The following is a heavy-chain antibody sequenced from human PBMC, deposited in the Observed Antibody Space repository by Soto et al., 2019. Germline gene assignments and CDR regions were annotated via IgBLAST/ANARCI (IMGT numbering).Heavy chain of an antibody. J-gene: IGHJ6*02. D-gene: IGHD3-10*01. CDR3: ARDQYYYGSGSYPYYYYGMDV. Sequence: QVQLVESGGGLVKPGGSLRLSCAASGFTFSDYYMSWIRQAPGKGLEWVSYISSSGSTIYYADSVKGRFTIPRDNAKNSLYLQMNSLRAEDTAVYYCARDQYYYGSGSYPYYYYGMDVWGQGTTVTVSS. CDR2: ISSSGSTI. CDR1: GFTFSDYY. V-gene: IGHV3-11*01.